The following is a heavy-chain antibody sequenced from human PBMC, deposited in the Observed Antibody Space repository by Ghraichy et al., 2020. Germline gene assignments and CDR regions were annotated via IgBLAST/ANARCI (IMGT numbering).Heavy chain of an antibody. CDR3: TRGVLLELGIADY. CDR1: GFTFSRHW. V-gene: IGHV3-7*03. CDR2: LSGDGSDK. D-gene: IGHD2-21*01. Sequence: GGSLRLSCAASGFTFSRHWIHWVRQAPGKGLEWVASLSGDGSDKRYVDSVKGRFTISRDNAKNSLYLQMNSLRADDTAVYYCTRGVLLELGIADYWGQGTLVAVSS. J-gene: IGHJ4*02.